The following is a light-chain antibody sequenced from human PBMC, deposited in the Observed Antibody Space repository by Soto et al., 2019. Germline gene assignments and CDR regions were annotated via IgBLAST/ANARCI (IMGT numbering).Light chain of an antibody. CDR3: QQYNNWPPWT. CDR1: QSVSSN. Sequence: EIVMTQSPATLSASPGERATLSCRASQSVSSNLAWYQQKPGQAPRLLIYGASTRATGIPARFSGSGSGTEFTLTISSLQSEDFAVYYCQQYNNWPPWTFGQGTKWIS. J-gene: IGKJ1*01. CDR2: GAS. V-gene: IGKV3-15*01.